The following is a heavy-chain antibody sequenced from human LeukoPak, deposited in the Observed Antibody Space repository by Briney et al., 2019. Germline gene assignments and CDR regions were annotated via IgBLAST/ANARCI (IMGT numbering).Heavy chain of an antibody. V-gene: IGHV3-21*01. CDR1: GFTFSSYK. D-gene: IGHD1-26*01. CDR3: AKGWGRGVGATFDY. CDR2: ITISNTYI. J-gene: IGHJ4*02. Sequence: PGGSLRLSCAASGFTFSSYKMNWVRQAPGKGLEWVSSITISNTYIYYADSVKGRFTISRDNAKNSLYLQMNSLRAEDTAVYYCAKGWGRGVGATFDYWGQGTLVSVSS.